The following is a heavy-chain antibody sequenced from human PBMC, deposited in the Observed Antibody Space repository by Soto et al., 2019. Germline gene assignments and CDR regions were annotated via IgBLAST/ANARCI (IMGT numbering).Heavy chain of an antibody. V-gene: IGHV2-5*01. CDR1: GFSLSTSGVG. CDR3: AHIRGRALWFGELSHDAFDI. Sequence: QITLKESGPTLVKPTQTLTLTCTFSGFSLSTSGVGVGWIRQPPGKAREWLALIFWYDDKRYNPSLKTRLTITNDTSKNQVVLTMTNMDPVDTATYYCAHIRGRALWFGELSHDAFDIWGQGTMVTVSS. D-gene: IGHD3-10*01. J-gene: IGHJ3*02. CDR2: IFWYDDK.